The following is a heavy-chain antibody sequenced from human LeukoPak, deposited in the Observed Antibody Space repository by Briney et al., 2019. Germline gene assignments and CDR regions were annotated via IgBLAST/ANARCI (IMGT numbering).Heavy chain of an antibody. V-gene: IGHV4-59*08. CDR3: ARHHILYYSHYSGSFDS. CDR2: IFGNGRT. CDR1: GGSISSFY. Sequence: PSETLSLTCSVSGGSISSFYWSWIRQPPGKGLEWIGYIFGNGRTDYNPSLESRVTISVDTSKKQLSLRLSSVTAADTAVYYCARHHILYYSHYSGSFDSWGQGTLVTVSS. D-gene: IGHD6-19*01. J-gene: IGHJ4*02.